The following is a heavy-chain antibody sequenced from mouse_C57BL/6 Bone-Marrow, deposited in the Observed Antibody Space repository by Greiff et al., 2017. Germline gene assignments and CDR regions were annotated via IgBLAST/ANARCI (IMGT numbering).Heavy chain of an antibody. CDR1: GYTFTSYW. CDR3: ARKQGRSLYAMDY. V-gene: IGHV1-64*01. Sequence: QVQLQQPGAELVKPGASVKLSCKASGYTFTSYWMHWVKQRPGQGLEWIGMIHPNSGSTNYNEKFKSKATLTVAKSSRTAYMQLSSLTSEDSAVYYCARKQGRSLYAMDYWGQGTSVTVSS. J-gene: IGHJ4*01. CDR2: IHPNSGST.